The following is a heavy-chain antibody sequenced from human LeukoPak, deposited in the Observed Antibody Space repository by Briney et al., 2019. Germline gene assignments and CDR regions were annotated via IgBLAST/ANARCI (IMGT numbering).Heavy chain of an antibody. V-gene: IGHV3-21*01. Sequence: GGSLRLSCAASGFTLSSYSMNWVGQAPGKGVEGVSSISSSSRYLYYPDSLNGRFTTSRDTVKNSLYLQMNSLTAEDTAVYSCASCSGGSCYSGRIDYWGQGTLVTVSS. J-gene: IGHJ4*02. D-gene: IGHD2-15*01. CDR1: GFTLSSYS. CDR2: ISSSSRYL. CDR3: ASCSGGSCYSGRIDY.